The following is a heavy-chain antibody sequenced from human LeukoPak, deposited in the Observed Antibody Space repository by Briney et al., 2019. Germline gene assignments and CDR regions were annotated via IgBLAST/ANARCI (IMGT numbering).Heavy chain of an antibody. CDR2: IKNKTDGGTT. D-gene: IGHD6-19*01. Sequence: GGSLTLSCAASGFTFSNSWMSWLRQAPGKGLKWVGRIKNKTDGGTTDYAAPVKGRFTISRDVSKTTLYLKMNSLKTEDSAVYYCTSADYSSGRYYFDYWGQGSLVTVSS. CDR3: TSADYSSGRYYFDY. CDR1: GFTFSNSW. J-gene: IGHJ4*02. V-gene: IGHV3-15*01.